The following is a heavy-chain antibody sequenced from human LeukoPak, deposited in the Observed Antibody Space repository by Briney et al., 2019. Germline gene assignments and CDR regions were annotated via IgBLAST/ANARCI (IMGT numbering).Heavy chain of an antibody. CDR2: IWYDGSNK. V-gene: IGHV3-33*01. Sequence: GGSLRLSCAASGFTFSSYGMHWVRQAPGKGLEWVAVIWYDGSNKYYADSVKGRFTISRDNSKNTLYLQMNSLRAEDTAVYYCARGRKISPLGPLPDFDYWGQGTLVTVSS. J-gene: IGHJ4*02. CDR3: ARGRKISPLGPLPDFDY. D-gene: IGHD2-15*01. CDR1: GFTFSSYG.